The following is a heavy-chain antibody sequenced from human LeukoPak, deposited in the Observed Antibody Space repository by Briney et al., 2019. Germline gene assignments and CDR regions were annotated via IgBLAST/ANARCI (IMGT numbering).Heavy chain of an antibody. CDR1: GFTFSSYA. V-gene: IGHV3-23*01. CDR3: AKCMGFGELLSDY. D-gene: IGHD3-10*01. Sequence: GGSLRLSCAVSGFTFSSYAMSWVHQAPGKGLEWVSAISGSGGSTYYADSVKGRFTISRDNSKNTLYLQMNSLRAEDTAVYYCAKCMGFGELLSDYWGQGTLVTVSS. J-gene: IGHJ4*02. CDR2: ISGSGGST.